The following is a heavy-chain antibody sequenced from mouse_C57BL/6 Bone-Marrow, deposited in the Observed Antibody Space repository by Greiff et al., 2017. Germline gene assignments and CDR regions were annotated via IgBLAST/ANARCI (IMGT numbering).Heavy chain of an antibody. CDR3: AREGYGNYLYAMDY. J-gene: IGHJ4*01. Sequence: QVHVKQSGAELARPGASVKLSCKASGYTFTSYGISWVKQRTGQGLEWIGEIYPRSGNTYYNEKFKGKATLTADKSSSTAYMELRSLTSEDSAVYFCAREGYGNYLYAMDYWGQGTSVTVSS. CDR1: GYTFTSYG. D-gene: IGHD2-1*01. CDR2: IYPRSGNT. V-gene: IGHV1-81*01.